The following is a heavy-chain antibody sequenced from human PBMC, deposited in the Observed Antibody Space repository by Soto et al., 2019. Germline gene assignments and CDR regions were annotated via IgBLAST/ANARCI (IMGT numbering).Heavy chain of an antibody. D-gene: IGHD6-25*01. CDR1: GFTFSTYD. V-gene: IGHV3-30*18. J-gene: IGHJ4*02. CDR3: AKDLGDSSADDGADY. CDR2: ISSDGSNE. Sequence: QVQLVESGGGVVQPGRSLRLSCAASGFTFSTYDMHWVRQAPGKGLEWVAVISSDGSNEYYADSVKGRFTISRDNSKNTLYVQMNSLTAEDTAVYYCAKDLGDSSADDGADYWGQGTLVTVSS.